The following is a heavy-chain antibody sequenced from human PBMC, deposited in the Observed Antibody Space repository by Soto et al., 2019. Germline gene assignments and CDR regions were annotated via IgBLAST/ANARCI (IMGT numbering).Heavy chain of an antibody. CDR3: GRDFKRYSSTPGPLEY. CDR1: GDSISSGDYY. Sequence: QVQLRESGPGLVKPSQTLSLTCTVSGDSISSGDYYWSWIRQPPGKGLEWIGCIYYSGNTYYNPFMRRRFTIQVDTSNNMCTRQLSSGAVADTPFYYCGRDFKRYSSTPGPLEYWDLGPLVTVSS. V-gene: IGHV4-30-4*01. CDR2: IYYSGNT. D-gene: IGHD6-13*01. J-gene: IGHJ4*02.